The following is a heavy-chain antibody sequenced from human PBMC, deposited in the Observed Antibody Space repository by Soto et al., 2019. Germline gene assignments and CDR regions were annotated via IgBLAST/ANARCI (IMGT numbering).Heavy chain of an antibody. J-gene: IGHJ5*02. CDR3: ARGITIFGVVDP. CDR1: GYTFTSYD. D-gene: IGHD3-3*01. Sequence: QVQLVQSGAEVKKPGASVKVSCKASGYTFTSYDINWVRQATGQGLEWMGWMNPNSGNTGYAQKFQGRVTMTRNTSRSTAYMELSSLRSEATAVYYCARGITIFGVVDPGGQGTLVTVSS. V-gene: IGHV1-8*01. CDR2: MNPNSGNT.